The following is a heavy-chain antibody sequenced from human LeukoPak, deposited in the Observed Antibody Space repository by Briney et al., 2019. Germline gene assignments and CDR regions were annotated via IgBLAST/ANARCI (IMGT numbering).Heavy chain of an antibody. V-gene: IGHV1-46*01. CDR2: INPSGGST. CDR1: GYTFTSYC. Sequence: EASVKVSCKASGYTFTSYCMHWVRQAPGQGLEWMGIINPSGGSTSYAQKFQGRVTMTRDTSTSTVYMELSSLRCEDTAVFYCARDSSSWYYFDYWGQGTLVTVSS. CDR3: ARDSSSWYYFDY. D-gene: IGHD6-13*01. J-gene: IGHJ4*02.